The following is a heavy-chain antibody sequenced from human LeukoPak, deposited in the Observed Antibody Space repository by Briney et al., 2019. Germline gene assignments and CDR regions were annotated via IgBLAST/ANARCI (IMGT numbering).Heavy chain of an antibody. CDR1: GGSISSGDYY. CDR3: ASRDSGSSANAFDI. J-gene: IGHJ3*02. Sequence: SQTLSLTCTVSGGSISSGDYYWSWIRQPPGKGLEWIGYIYYSGSTYYNPSLKSRVTISVDTSKNQFSLKLSSVTAADTAVYYCASRDSGSSANAFDIWGQGTMVTVSS. D-gene: IGHD1-26*01. V-gene: IGHV4-30-4*08. CDR2: IYYSGST.